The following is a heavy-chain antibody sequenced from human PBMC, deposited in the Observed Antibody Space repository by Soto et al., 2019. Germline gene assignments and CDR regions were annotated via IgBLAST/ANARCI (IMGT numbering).Heavy chain of an antibody. CDR2: ITGSGVNT. CDR3: ARGGRRDCSGGSCSYSYNGMDV. Sequence: EVQLLESGGGLVQPGGSLRLSCAASGFTYSTYAMSWVRQAPGKGLEWVSGITGSGVNTFYADSVKGRFTISRDNSKNTLYMQMNSLRAEDTALYFCARGGRRDCSGGSCSYSYNGMDVWGQGTTVTVSS. V-gene: IGHV3-23*01. D-gene: IGHD2-15*01. J-gene: IGHJ6*02. CDR1: GFTYSTYA.